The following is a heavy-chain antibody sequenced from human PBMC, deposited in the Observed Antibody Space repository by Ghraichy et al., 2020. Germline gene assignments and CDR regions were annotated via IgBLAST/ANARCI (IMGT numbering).Heavy chain of an antibody. CDR2: IYYSGST. Sequence: SETLSLTCTVSGGSVSSGSYYWSWIRQPPGKGLEWIGYIYYSGSTNYNPSLKSRVTISVDTSKNQFSLKLSSVTAADTAVYYCARDRDGDSGSYSGLDYWGQGTLVTVSS. V-gene: IGHV4-61*01. CDR3: ARDRDGDSGSYSGLDY. J-gene: IGHJ4*02. D-gene: IGHD1-26*01. CDR1: GGSVSSGSYY.